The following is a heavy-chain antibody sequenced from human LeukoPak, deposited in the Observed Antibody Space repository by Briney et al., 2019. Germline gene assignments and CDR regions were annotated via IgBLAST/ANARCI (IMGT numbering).Heavy chain of an antibody. V-gene: IGHV3-66*01. CDR3: AREDYGRSRYYYGMDV. Sequence: GGSLRLSCAASGSTVSSNYMSWVRQAPGKGLEWVSVIYSGGSTYYADSVKGRFTISRDNSKNTLYLQMNSLRAEDTAVYYCAREDYGRSRYYYGMDVWGQGTTVTVSS. D-gene: IGHD4-17*01. CDR2: IYSGGST. CDR1: GSTVSSNY. J-gene: IGHJ6*02.